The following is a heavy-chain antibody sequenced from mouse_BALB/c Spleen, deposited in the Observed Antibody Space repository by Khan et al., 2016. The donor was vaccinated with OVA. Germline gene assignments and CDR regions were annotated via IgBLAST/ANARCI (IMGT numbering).Heavy chain of an antibody. CDR2: INSDGYYT. V-gene: IGHV5-6*01. Sequence: EVQLVESGGDLVKPGGSLRLSCAASGFTFSTYGMSWVRQFPDKRLEWVATINSDGYYTYYPDTLKGRFTISRNNAENTLYLQMGSLKSEDTAIYYCASHLTGSFAYWGQGTLVTVSA. J-gene: IGHJ3*01. CDR3: ASHLTGSFAY. CDR1: GFTFSTYG. D-gene: IGHD4-1*01.